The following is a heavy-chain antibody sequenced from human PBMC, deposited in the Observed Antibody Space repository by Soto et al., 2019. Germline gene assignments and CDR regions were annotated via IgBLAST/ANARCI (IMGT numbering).Heavy chain of an antibody. J-gene: IGHJ4*02. Sequence: ASVKVSCKASGYTFTSYYMHWVRQAPGQGLEWMGIINPSGGSTSYAQKFQGRVTMTRDTSTSTVYMELSSLRSEDTAVYYCARQTQTKIQLWLIAPDYWGQGTLVTVSS. CDR3: ARQTQTKIQLWLIAPDY. V-gene: IGHV1-46*01. D-gene: IGHD5-18*01. CDR2: INPSGGST. CDR1: GYTFTSYY.